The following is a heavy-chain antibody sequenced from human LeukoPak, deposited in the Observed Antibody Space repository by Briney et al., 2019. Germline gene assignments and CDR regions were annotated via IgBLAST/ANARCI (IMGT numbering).Heavy chain of an antibody. V-gene: IGHV4-30-4*01. J-gene: IGHJ4*02. D-gene: IGHD4-17*01. CDR2: IYYSGST. CDR1: GGSISSGDYY. Sequence: PSQTLSLTCTVSGGSISSGDYYWRWIRQPPGKGLEWIGYIYYSGSTYYNPSLKSRVTISVDTSKNQFSLKLSSVTAADTAVYYCARDNWVTTVNYFDYWGQGTLVTVSS. CDR3: ARDNWVTTVNYFDY.